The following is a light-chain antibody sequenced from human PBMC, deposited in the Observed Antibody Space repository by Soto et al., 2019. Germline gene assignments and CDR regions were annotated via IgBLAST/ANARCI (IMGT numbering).Light chain of an antibody. J-gene: IGKJ2*01. CDR2: AAS. V-gene: IGKV1D-16*01. CDR3: QQYNTYPPT. Sequence: DIQMTQSPSSLSASVGDRVTITCRASQGISSWLAWYQQRPEEAPKSLIYAASSLQSGVPSRFSGSGSGTDFTLTISSLQPEDFATYYCQQYNTYPPTFGQGTKLEIK. CDR1: QGISSW.